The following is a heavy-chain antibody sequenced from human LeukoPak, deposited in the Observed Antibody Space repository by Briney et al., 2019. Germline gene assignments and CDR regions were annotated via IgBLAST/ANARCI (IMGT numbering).Heavy chain of an antibody. J-gene: IGHJ4*02. D-gene: IGHD1-26*01. CDR2: INPNSGGT. CDR3: ARGHGGSYFDD. CDR1: AYTFTDYY. Sequence: ASVKVSCKASAYTFTDYYIYWVRQAPGQGLEWMGWINPNSGGTNYAQKFQGRVTMTRDTYISTAYMELSSLRSDDTAVYYCARGHGGSYFDDWGQATLVTVSS. V-gene: IGHV1-2*02.